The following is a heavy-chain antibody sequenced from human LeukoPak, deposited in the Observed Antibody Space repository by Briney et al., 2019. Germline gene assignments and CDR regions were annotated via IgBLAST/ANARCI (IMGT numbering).Heavy chain of an antibody. J-gene: IGHJ4*02. CDR3: ARDFWWSPDY. Sequence: PGGSLRLSCAASGFTFSNYWMSWVRQAPGKGLEWVANIKQDGSEKYFVDSVKGRFTISRDNTKNSLYLQMNSLRVEDTAVYYCARDFWWSPDYWGQGTLVTVSS. D-gene: IGHD2-15*01. V-gene: IGHV3-7*05. CDR1: GFTFSNYW. CDR2: IKQDGSEK.